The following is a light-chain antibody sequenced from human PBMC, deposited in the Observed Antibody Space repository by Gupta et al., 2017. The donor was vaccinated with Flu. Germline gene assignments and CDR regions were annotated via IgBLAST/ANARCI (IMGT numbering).Light chain of an antibody. Sequence: CKSSPSIVCSSNNNNYLAWYQQKPGQPPKLLIYWASIRATGIPDRFSGSGSGTNFTLTISRLEAEDVAVYHCQQYYTPPPLTFGGGTKVEIK. V-gene: IGKV4-1*01. CDR3: QQYYTPPPLT. CDR1: PSIVCSSNNNNY. CDR2: WAS. J-gene: IGKJ4*01.